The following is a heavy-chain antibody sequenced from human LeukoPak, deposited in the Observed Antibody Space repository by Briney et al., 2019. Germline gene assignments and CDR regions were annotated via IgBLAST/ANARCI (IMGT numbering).Heavy chain of an antibody. D-gene: IGHD3-10*01. CDR1: GGSFSGYY. J-gene: IGHJ4*02. Sequence: PSETLSLTCAVYGGSFSGYYWSWIRQPPGKGLEWIGEINHSGSTNYNPSLKSRVTISVDTSKNQFSLKLSSVTAADTAVYYCARRPYYCGSGSYSPDYWGQGTLVTVSS. CDR2: INHSGST. CDR3: ARRPYYCGSGSYSPDY. V-gene: IGHV4-34*01.